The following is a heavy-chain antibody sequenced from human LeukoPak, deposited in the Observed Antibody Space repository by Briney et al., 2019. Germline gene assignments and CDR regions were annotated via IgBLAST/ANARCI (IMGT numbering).Heavy chain of an antibody. Sequence: ASVKVSCKVSGYTLTGLSMHWVRQAPGKGLEWMGGFDPEDGETIYAQKFQGRVTMTEDTSTDTAYMELSSLRSEDTAVYYCATDRDEWELLGYWGQGTLVTVSS. D-gene: IGHD1-26*01. CDR1: GYTLTGLS. V-gene: IGHV1-24*01. CDR2: FDPEDGET. J-gene: IGHJ4*02. CDR3: ATDRDEWELLGY.